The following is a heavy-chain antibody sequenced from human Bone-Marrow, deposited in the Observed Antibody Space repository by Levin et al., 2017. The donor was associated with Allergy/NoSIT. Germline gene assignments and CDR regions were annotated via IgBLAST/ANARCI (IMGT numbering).Heavy chain of an antibody. CDR2: IIPIFGTA. D-gene: IGHD4-11*01. CDR1: GGTFSSYA. Sequence: KISCKASGGTFSSYAISWVRQAPGQGLEWMGGIIPIFGTANYAQKFQGRVTITADESTSTAYMELSSLRSEDTAVDYCASAGDYSPHYYYDYYMDVWGKGTTVTVSS. J-gene: IGHJ6*03. V-gene: IGHV1-69*01. CDR3: ASAGDYSPHYYYDYYMDV.